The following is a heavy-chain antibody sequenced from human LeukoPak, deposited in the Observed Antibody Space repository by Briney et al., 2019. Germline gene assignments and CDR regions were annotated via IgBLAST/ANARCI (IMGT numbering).Heavy chain of an antibody. V-gene: IGHV4-59*01. Sequence: PSETLSLTCTVSGGSISSYYWSWIRQAPGKGLEWVGYIYYSGSTNYNPSLKSRVTISVDTSKNQFSLRLSSVTAADTAVYYCAIVRRLVTAMAPYFDHWGQGTQVTVSS. J-gene: IGHJ4*02. CDR1: GGSISSYY. CDR2: IYYSGST. CDR3: AIVRRLVTAMAPYFDH. D-gene: IGHD5-18*01.